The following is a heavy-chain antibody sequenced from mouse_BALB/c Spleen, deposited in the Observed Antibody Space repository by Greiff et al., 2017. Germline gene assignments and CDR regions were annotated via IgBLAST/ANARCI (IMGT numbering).Heavy chain of an antibody. CDR2: INPYNGDT. CDR3: ARCEYGNLGHDY. CDR1: GYSFTGYF. Sequence: VQLKQSGPELVKPGASVKISCKASGYSFTGYFMNWVMQSHGKSLEWIGRINPYNGDTFYNQKFKGKATLTVDKSSSTAHMELRSLASEDSAVYYCARCEYGNLGHDYWGQGTTLTVSS. J-gene: IGHJ2*01. V-gene: IGHV1-20*02. D-gene: IGHD2-1*01.